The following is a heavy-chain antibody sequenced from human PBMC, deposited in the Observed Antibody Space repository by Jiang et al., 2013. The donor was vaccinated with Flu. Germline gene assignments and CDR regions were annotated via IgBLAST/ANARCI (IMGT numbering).Heavy chain of an antibody. V-gene: IGHV6-1*01. Sequence: SQTLSLTCAISGDNVSINSGAWHWIRQSPSRGLEWLGRTYFRSKWYNDYAVSVKSRITVSPDTSKNQFSLQLNSVTPEDTAVYYCARSPGSTGWTSWFDPWGQGTLVTVSS. CDR3: ARSPGSTGWTSWFDP. J-gene: IGHJ5*02. CDR2: TYFRSKWYN. CDR1: GDNVSINSGA. D-gene: IGHD6-19*01.